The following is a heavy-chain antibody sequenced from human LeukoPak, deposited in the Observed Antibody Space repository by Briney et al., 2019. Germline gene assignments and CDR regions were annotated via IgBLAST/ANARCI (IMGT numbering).Heavy chain of an antibody. CDR1: GGSISSYY. Sequence: PSETLSLTCTVSGGSISSYYWSWIRQPAGKGLEWIGRIYTSGSTNYNPSLKSRVTISVDTSKNQFSLKLSSVTAADTAVYYCARTTPSIAAAGHYYYYMDVWGKGTTVTVSS. V-gene: IGHV4-4*07. J-gene: IGHJ6*03. D-gene: IGHD6-13*01. CDR2: IYTSGST. CDR3: ARTTPSIAAAGHYYYYMDV.